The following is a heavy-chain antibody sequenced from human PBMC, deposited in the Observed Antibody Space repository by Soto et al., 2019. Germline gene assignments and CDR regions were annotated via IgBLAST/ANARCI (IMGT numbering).Heavy chain of an antibody. V-gene: IGHV1-69*01. CDR1: GGTFSNYA. CDR2: IIPIFGTA. J-gene: IGHJ4*02. D-gene: IGHD2-8*02. Sequence: QVQLVQSGAEVKKPGSSMKVSCNASGGTFSNYAISWVRQAPGEGLEWMGGIIPIFGTANYAQKFQGRVTITADESTSTAYMELSSLRSDDTAVYYCASPTGKLDYWGQGTLVTVSS. CDR3: ASPTGKLDY.